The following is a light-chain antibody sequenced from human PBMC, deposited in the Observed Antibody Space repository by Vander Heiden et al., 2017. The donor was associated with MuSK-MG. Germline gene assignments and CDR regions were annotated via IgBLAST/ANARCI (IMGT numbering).Light chain of an antibody. CDR1: KLGDKY. J-gene: IGLJ2*01. CDR2: QDS. V-gene: IGLV3-1*01. CDR3: QAWDNSHVV. Sequence: YLLAHSPTLCVSPARPASITCSGDKLGDKYACWYQQKPGQSPVLVIYQDSKRPSGIPERFSGSNSGNTATLTISGTQAVDEADYYCQAWDNSHVVFGGGTKLTVL.